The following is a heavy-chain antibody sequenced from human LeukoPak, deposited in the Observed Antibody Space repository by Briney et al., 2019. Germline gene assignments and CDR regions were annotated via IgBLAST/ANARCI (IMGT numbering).Heavy chain of an antibody. CDR3: ARDDQTAFDI. D-gene: IGHD2-2*01. CDR2: IKQDGSEQ. V-gene: IGHV3-7*01. CDR1: GFTFSDYW. Sequence: GGSLRLSCTASGFTFSDYWMSWVRQAPGRRLEWVANIKQDGSEQYYADSVKGRFTISRDNAKNSLYLQMNSLRAEDTAVYYCARDDQTAFDIWGQGTMVTVSS. J-gene: IGHJ3*02.